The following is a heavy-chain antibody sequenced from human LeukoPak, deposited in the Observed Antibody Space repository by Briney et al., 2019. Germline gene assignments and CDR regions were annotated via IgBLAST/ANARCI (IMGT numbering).Heavy chain of an antibody. D-gene: IGHD6-13*01. J-gene: IGHJ4*02. Sequence: GASVKVSCTASGDILNSYHIHWVRQAPGQGLEWMGIIKHSGGITTYAQKFQGRLTMTRDTSTGTVNMELSSLTSEDTAVYYCARDFSWSVDYWGQGALVTVSS. V-gene: IGHV1-46*02. CDR1: GDILNSYH. CDR3: ARDFSWSVDY. CDR2: IKHSGGIT.